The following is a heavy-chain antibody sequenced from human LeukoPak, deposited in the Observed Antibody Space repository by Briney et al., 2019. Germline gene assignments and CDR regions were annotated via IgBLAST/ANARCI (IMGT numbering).Heavy chain of an antibody. D-gene: IGHD5-18*01. CDR1: GFTFSSYA. V-gene: IGHV3-23*01. J-gene: IGHJ4*02. CDR2: ISGSGGST. CDR3: AKENGYHPARGNQFDY. Sequence: PGGSLRLSCAASGFTFSSYAMSWVRQAPGKGLKWVSAISGSGGSTYYADSVKGRFIISRDNSKNTLYLQMNSLRAEDTAVYYCAKENGYHPARGNQFDYWGQGTLVTVSS.